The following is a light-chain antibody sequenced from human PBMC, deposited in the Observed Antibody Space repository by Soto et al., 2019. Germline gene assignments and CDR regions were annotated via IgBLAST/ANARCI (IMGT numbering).Light chain of an antibody. CDR1: ISNIGNNY. Sequence: QSVLTQPPSVSGTPGQRVTISCSGGISNIGNNYVHWFQQLPGTAPKVLSNRDNQRPSGVPDRFSGSKSGTSASLAISGLQSEDEAEYYCAAWDDTVRSYVFGTGTKLTVL. CDR3: AAWDDTVRSYV. J-gene: IGLJ1*01. CDR2: RDN. V-gene: IGLV1-47*01.